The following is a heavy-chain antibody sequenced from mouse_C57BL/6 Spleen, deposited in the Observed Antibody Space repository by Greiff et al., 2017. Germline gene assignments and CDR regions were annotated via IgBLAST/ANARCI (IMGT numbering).Heavy chain of an antibody. Sequence: QVQLQQPGAELVKPGASVKLSCKASGYTFTSYWMQWVKQRPGQGLEWIGEIDPSDSYTNYNQKFKGKATLTVDTSSSTAYMQLNSLTSEDSAVYYCANGGGITTVVYFDYWGQGTTLTVSS. CDR1: GYTFTSYW. CDR3: ANGGGITTVVYFDY. CDR2: IDPSDSYT. J-gene: IGHJ2*01. V-gene: IGHV1-50*01. D-gene: IGHD1-1*01.